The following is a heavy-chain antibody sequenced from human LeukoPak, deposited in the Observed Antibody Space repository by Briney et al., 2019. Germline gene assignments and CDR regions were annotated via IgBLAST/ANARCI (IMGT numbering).Heavy chain of an antibody. J-gene: IGHJ3*02. CDR1: GFALSTSGVG. CDR3: AHRHHYDSSGWAFDI. V-gene: IGHV2-5*01. D-gene: IGHD3-22*01. Sequence: SGPTLVNPTQTLTLTCTFSGFALSTSGVGVGWIRELPGKALKWRQLIYLNDCKTYSPSQKSRLNITKNTSKNWVVLTMTNMDPVDTATYYCAHRHHYDSSGWAFDIWGQGTMVTVSS. CDR2: IYLNDCK.